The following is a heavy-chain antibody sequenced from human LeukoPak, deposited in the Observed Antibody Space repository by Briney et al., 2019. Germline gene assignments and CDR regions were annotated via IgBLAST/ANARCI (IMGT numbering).Heavy chain of an antibody. CDR2: ISYSGST. D-gene: IGHD3-10*01. J-gene: IGHJ2*01. Sequence: PSETLSPTCTVSGDSIISYYWSWIRQPPEKGLEWIVYISYSGSTNYNPSLKSRVTISVDTSKTQFSLKMNSVTAADTAVYYCARLQRITMAGPDYWYFDLWGRGTLVTVSS. CDR1: GDSIISYY. CDR3: ARLQRITMAGPDYWYFDL. V-gene: IGHV4-59*01.